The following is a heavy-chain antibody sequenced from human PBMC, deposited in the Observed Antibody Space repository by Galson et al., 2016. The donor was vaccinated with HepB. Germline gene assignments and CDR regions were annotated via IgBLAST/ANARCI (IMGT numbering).Heavy chain of an antibody. CDR2: IYWDDET. CDR1: GFSLTSTGVG. D-gene: IGHD6-6*01. J-gene: IGHJ4*02. Sequence: PALVKPTQTLTLTCTFSGFSLTSTGVGVGWIRQPPGKALEWLALIYWDDETRYSPSLRSRLTITRDTPKNQVVLTMTNMGPVDTGTYYSAHFDYSDSSRYFDYWGQGTLVTVSS. V-gene: IGHV2-5*02. CDR3: AHFDYSDSSRYFDY.